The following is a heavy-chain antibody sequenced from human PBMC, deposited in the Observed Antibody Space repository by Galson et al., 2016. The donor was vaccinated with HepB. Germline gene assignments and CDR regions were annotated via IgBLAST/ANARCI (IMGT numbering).Heavy chain of an antibody. CDR1: GFSLRTRGVG. J-gene: IGHJ3*02. D-gene: IGHD4-17*01. Sequence: PALVKPTQTLTLTCTFSGFSLRTRGVGVGWIRQPPGKALEWLALIYWDDDKRYSPSLKSRPTITKDTSKNQVVLTMTNMDPVDTATYYCAHGYGDYVGGNAFDIWAKGQWPPSPQ. V-gene: IGHV2-5*02. CDR3: AHGYGDYVGGNAFDI. CDR2: IYWDDDK.